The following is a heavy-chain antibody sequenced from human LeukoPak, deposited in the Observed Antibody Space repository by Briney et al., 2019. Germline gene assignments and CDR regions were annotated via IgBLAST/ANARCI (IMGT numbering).Heavy chain of an antibody. CDR3: ARDQGVSARLFDH. V-gene: IGHV4-34*01. CDR1: GGSFSGYY. J-gene: IGHJ4*01. CDR2: INHSGST. Sequence: SETLSLTCAVYGGSFSGYYWSWIRQPPGKGLEWIGEINHSGSTNYNPSLKSRVTISVDTSKNQFSLKLSSVTAADTAVYYCARDQGVSARLFDHWGHGILVTVSS. D-gene: IGHD2-8*01.